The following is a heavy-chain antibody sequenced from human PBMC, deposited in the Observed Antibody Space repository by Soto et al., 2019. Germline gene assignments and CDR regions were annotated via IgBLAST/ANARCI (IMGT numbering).Heavy chain of an antibody. CDR3: ARDGGYGAAYYYYGMDV. J-gene: IGHJ6*02. CDR1: GFPFRSYG. Sequence: PGGSLRLSCAGSGFPFRSYGMHWVRQAPGTGLEWVAVIWYDGSNKYYADSVKGRFTISRDNSKNTLYLQMNSLRAEDTAVYYCARDGGYGAAYYYYGMDVWGQGTTVTVSS. CDR2: IWYDGSNK. V-gene: IGHV3-33*01. D-gene: IGHD6-25*01.